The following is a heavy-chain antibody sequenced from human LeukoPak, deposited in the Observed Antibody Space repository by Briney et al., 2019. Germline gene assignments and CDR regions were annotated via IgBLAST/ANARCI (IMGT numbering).Heavy chain of an antibody. Sequence: GGSLRLSCAASGFTFSSYGMHWVRQAPGKGLEWVAVIWYDGSNKYYADSVKGRFTISRDNSKNTLYLQMHSLSAEDTSVYYCAKDGPYDTVNWFDPWGQGTLVTVSS. CDR1: GFTFSSYG. J-gene: IGHJ5*02. V-gene: IGHV3-33*06. D-gene: IGHD3-22*01. CDR3: AKDGPYDTVNWFDP. CDR2: IWYDGSNK.